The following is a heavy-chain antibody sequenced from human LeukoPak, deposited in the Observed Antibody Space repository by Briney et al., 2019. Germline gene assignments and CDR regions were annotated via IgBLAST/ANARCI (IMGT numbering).Heavy chain of an antibody. Sequence: TSETLSLTCAVYGGSFSGYYWSWIRQPPGKGLEWIGEINHSGSTNYNPSLKSRVTISVDTSKNQFSLKLSSVTAADTAVYYCARDAVAGRVESWFDPWGQGTLVTVSS. J-gene: IGHJ5*02. CDR3: ARDAVAGRVESWFDP. CDR2: INHSGST. CDR1: GGSFSGYY. V-gene: IGHV4-34*01. D-gene: IGHD6-19*01.